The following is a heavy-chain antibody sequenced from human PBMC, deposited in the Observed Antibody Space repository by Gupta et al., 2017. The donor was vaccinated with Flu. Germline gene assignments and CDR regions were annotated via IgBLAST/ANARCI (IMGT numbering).Heavy chain of an antibody. J-gene: IGHJ6*03. Sequence: IYHSGSTYYNPSLKSRVTISVDRSKNQFSLKLSSVTAADTAVYYCARVAPEVTIFGVVNYYYYYLDVWGKGTTVNVSS. CDR2: IYHSGST. V-gene: IGHV4-30-2*01. D-gene: IGHD3-3*01. CDR3: ARVAPEVTIFGVVNYYYYYLDV.